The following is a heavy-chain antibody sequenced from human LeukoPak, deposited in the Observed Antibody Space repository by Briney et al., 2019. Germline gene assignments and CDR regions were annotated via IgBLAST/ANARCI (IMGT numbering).Heavy chain of an antibody. V-gene: IGHV4-4*07. Sequence: SETLSLTCTVSGGSISSYYWSWIRQPAGKGLEWIGRIYTSGSTNYNPSLKSRVTMSVDTSKNQFSLKLSSVTAADTAVYYCAAIGERYCSSTSCYTSAFGIWGQGTMVTVSS. CDR3: AAIGERYCSSTSCYTSAFGI. CDR2: IYTSGST. D-gene: IGHD2-2*02. CDR1: GGSISSYY. J-gene: IGHJ3*02.